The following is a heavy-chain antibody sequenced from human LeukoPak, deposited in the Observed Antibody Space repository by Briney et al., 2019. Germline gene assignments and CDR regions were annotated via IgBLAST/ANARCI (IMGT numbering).Heavy chain of an antibody. Sequence: PGGSLRLSCAASGFTFSSYSMNWVRQAPGKGLEWVSAISGSGGSTYYADSVKGRFTISRDNSKNTLYLQMNSLRAEDTAVYYCAKGDYDSSGYYYPIYYFDYWGQGTLVTVSS. D-gene: IGHD3-22*01. CDR1: GFTFSSYS. CDR3: AKGDYDSSGYYYPIYYFDY. J-gene: IGHJ4*02. V-gene: IGHV3-23*01. CDR2: ISGSGGST.